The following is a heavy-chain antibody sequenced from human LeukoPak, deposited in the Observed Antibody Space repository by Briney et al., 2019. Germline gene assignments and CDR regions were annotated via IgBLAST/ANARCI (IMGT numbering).Heavy chain of an antibody. J-gene: IGHJ4*02. Sequence: PGGSLRLSCAASGFTFTNYGMSWVRQAPGKGLEWVSTISSSGSRTYYADSVKGRFTISRDSSKNTLYLQMNGLRAEDTAVYYCAKRATGGWYYFDYWGQGTLVTVSS. CDR2: ISSSGSRT. CDR3: AKRATGGWYYFDY. CDR1: GFTFTNYG. D-gene: IGHD6-19*01. V-gene: IGHV3-23*01.